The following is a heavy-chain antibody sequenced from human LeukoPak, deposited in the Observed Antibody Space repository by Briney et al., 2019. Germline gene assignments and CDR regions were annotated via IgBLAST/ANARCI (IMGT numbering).Heavy chain of an antibody. V-gene: IGHV3-53*01. CDR2: IYSGGST. CDR1: GFTVSSNY. J-gene: IGHJ4*02. D-gene: IGHD4-17*01. Sequence: GGSLRLSCAASGFTVSSNYMSWVRQAPGKGLEWVSVIYSGGSTYYADSVKGRFTISGDNSKNTLYLQMNSLRAEDTAVYYCARDRGYGDYVAYWGQGTLVTVSS. CDR3: ARDRGYGDYVAY.